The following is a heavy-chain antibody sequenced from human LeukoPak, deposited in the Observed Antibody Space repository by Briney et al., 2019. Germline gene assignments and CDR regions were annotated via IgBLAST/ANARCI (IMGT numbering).Heavy chain of an antibody. CDR1: GYTFTGYY. CDR2: INPNSGGT. J-gene: IGHJ4*02. CDR3: ARGSSGWYLRFDY. D-gene: IGHD6-19*01. Sequence: ASVKVSCKASGYTFTGYYMHWVRQAPGQGLEWMGWINPNSGGTNYAQKFQGRVTMTRDTSISTAYMELSRLRSDDTAVYYCARGSSGWYLRFDYWGQGTLVTVSS. V-gene: IGHV1-2*02.